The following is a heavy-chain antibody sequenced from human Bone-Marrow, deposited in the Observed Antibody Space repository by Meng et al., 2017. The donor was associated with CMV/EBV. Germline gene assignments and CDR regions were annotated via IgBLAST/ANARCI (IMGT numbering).Heavy chain of an antibody. D-gene: IGHD1-26*01. CDR3: AKGGSSNWEIDY. V-gene: IGHV3-23*03. CDR1: GFTFSNYA. J-gene: IGHJ4*02. CDR2: IYSGAGST. Sequence: GESLKISCAASGFTFSNYAMSWIRQAPGKGLEWVSLIYSGAGSTLYADSVKGRFTISRDNSKNTLYLQMNSLRAEDTAVYYCAKGGSSNWEIDYWDQGTLVTVSS.